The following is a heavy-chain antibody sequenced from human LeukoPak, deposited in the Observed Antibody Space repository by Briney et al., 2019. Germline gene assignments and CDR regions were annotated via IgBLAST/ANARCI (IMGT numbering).Heavy chain of an antibody. CDR3: ARDGVSSWSYFDY. D-gene: IGHD6-13*01. CDR2: ISYDGNNK. V-gene: IGHV3-30*03. CDR1: GFTFSSYS. Sequence: PGGSLRLSCAASGFTFSSYSMNWVRQAPGKGLEWVTVISYDGNNKYYADSVKGRFTISRDNSKNTLYLQMNSLRAEDTAVYYCARDGVSSWSYFDYWGQGTLVTVSS. J-gene: IGHJ4*02.